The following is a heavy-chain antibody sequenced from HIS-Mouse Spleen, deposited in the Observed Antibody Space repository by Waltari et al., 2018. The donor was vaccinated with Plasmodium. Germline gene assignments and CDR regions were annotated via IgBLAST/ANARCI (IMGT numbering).Heavy chain of an antibody. CDR2: IYYSGST. J-gene: IGHJ4*02. CDR1: GGPISSSSYY. Sequence: QLQLQESGPGLVNTSETLSLPCTVAGGPISSSSYYWGWIRQPPGKGLEWIGSIYYSGSTYYNPSLKSRVTISVDTSKNQFSLKLSSVTAADTAVYYCARRGGSYYYFDYWGQGTLVTVSS. CDR3: ARRGGSYYYFDY. V-gene: IGHV4-39*01. D-gene: IGHD1-26*01.